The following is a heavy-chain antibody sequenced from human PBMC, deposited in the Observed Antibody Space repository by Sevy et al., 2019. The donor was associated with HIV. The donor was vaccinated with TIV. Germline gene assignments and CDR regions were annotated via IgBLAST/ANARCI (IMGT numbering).Heavy chain of an antibody. V-gene: IGHV3-72*01. CDR2: TRNKADGYTT. CDR1: GFTFSDHY. D-gene: IGHD6-13*01. J-gene: IGHJ4*02. CDR3: STHAGIAAAGRVFDY. Sequence: GGSLRLSCAASGFTFSDHYMEWVRQAPGKGLEWVGRTRNKADGYTTEYAASVKGRFTISRDDSEHSLYLQMNSLKTEDAAVYYCSTHAGIAAAGRVFDYWGQGALVTVSS.